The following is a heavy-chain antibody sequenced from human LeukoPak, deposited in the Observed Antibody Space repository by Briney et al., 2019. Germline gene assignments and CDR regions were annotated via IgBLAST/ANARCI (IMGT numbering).Heavy chain of an antibody. Sequence: GESLRLSCAASGFTFSSYAMSWFRQAPRKRLQEVSAISGSGGTTYYAHSVKGRFTISRDNSKSTLYVQMNSLRAEDTAVYYCAIVVAARQGKIDPRGQGTLVTISS. CDR2: ISGSGGTT. J-gene: IGHJ5*02. D-gene: IGHD6-6*01. CDR3: AIVVAARQGKIDP. CDR1: GFTFSSYA. V-gene: IGHV3-23*01.